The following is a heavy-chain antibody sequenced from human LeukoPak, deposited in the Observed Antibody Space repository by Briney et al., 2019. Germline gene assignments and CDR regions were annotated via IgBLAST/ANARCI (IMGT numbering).Heavy chain of an antibody. CDR2: INPNSGGT. J-gene: IGHJ4*02. CDR1: GYTFTGYY. V-gene: IGHV1-2*02. Sequence: ASVKVSCKASGYTFTGYYMHWVRQAPGQGLEWMGWINPNSGGTNYAQKFQGRVTMTRDTSISTAYMELSRLRSDDTAVYYCARLKYYYDSSGPFDYWGQGTLVTVSS. D-gene: IGHD3-22*01. CDR3: ARLKYYYDSSGPFDY.